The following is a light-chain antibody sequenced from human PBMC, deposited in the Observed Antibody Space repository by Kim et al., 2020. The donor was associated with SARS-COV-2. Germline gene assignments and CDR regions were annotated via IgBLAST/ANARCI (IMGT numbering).Light chain of an antibody. V-gene: IGKV3-15*01. CDR3: QQYNDWPPYT. CDR1: QTISSN. Sequence: VSPGERAPLSCRASQTISSNLAWYQQKPGQAPRLLIYGASTRATGIPARISGSGSGKEFTLTITSLQSEDFGVYYCQQYNDWPPYTFGQGTKLEI. J-gene: IGKJ2*01. CDR2: GAS.